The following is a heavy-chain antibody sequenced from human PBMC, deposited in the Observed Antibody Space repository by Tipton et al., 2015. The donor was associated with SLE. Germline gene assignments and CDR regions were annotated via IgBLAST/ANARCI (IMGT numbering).Heavy chain of an antibody. CDR2: IYHSGST. J-gene: IGHJ3*02. CDR3: ARSWVREFLDAFDI. V-gene: IGHV4-38-2*01. Sequence: GLVKPSETLSLTCAVSGYSISSGYYWGWIRQPPGKGLEWIGSIYHSGSTYYNPSLKSRVTMSVDTSKNQFSLKLSSVTAADTAVYYCARSWVREFLDAFDIWGQGTMVTVSS. CDR1: GYSISSGYY. D-gene: IGHD3-10*01.